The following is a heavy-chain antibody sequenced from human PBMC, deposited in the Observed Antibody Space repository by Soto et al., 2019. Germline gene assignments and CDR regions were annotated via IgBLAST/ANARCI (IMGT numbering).Heavy chain of an antibody. CDR3: ARDHLRGIAAADGGTNWFDP. Sequence: QVQLVQSGAEVKKPGSSVKVSCKASGGTFSSYAISWVRQAPGQGLEWMGGIITIFGTANYAQKFQGRVTITADESTSTAYMELSSLRSEDTAVYYCARDHLRGIAAADGGTNWFDPWGQGTLVTVSS. CDR1: GGTFSSYA. D-gene: IGHD6-13*01. J-gene: IGHJ5*02. CDR2: IITIFGTA. V-gene: IGHV1-69*01.